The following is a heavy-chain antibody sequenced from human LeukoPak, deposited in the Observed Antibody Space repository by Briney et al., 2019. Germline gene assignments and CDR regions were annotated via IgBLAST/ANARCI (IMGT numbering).Heavy chain of an antibody. J-gene: IGHJ4*02. D-gene: IGHD4-23*01. CDR3: ARLQPTVVTPSPFDY. Sequence: KTSETLSLTCTVSGGSISSSSYYWGWIRQPPGKGLEWIGSIYYSGSTYYNPSLKSRVTISVDTSKNQFSLKLSSVTAADTAVYYCARLQPTVVTPSPFDYWGQGTLVTVSS. CDR1: GGSISSSSYY. V-gene: IGHV4-39*01. CDR2: IYYSGST.